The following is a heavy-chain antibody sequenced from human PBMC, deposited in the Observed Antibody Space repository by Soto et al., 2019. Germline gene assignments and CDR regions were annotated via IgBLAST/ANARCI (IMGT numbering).Heavy chain of an antibody. J-gene: IGHJ6*02. CDR2: INAGNGNT. CDR3: ASGGPDYVYYSYHGMDV. Sequence: GASVKVSCKASGYAFTSYAMHWVRQAPGQRLGWMGWINAGNGNTKYSQKCQGRVTITRHTSASKAYMELSSLRSEDPAVYYCASGGPDYVYYSYHGMDVWGPGTTVTVSS. V-gene: IGHV1-3*01. CDR1: GYAFTSYA. D-gene: IGHD4-17*01.